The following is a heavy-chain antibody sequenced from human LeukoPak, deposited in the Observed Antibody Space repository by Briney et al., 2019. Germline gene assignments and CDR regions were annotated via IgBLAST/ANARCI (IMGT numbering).Heavy chain of an antibody. V-gene: IGHV1-18*01. CDR2: ISAYNGNT. J-gene: IGHJ3*02. Sequence: EASVKVSCKASGYTFTSYGISWVRQAPGQGLEWMGWISAYNGNTNYAQKLQGRVTMTTDTSTSTAYMELRSLRSDDTAVYYCARDSLIVGATSAFDIWGQGTMVTVSS. CDR1: GYTFTSYG. CDR3: ARDSLIVGATSAFDI. D-gene: IGHD1-26*01.